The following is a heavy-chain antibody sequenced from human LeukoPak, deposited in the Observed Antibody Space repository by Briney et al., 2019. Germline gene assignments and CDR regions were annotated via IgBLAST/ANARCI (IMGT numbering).Heavy chain of an antibody. Sequence: GGSLRLSCAASGFTFDDYAMHWVRQAPGKGLEWVSVIYSGGSTYYADSVKGRFTVSRDNSKNTLYLQMNSLRAEDTAVYYCARDYTVTNDAFDIWGQGTMVTVSS. CDR1: GFTFDDYA. J-gene: IGHJ3*02. V-gene: IGHV3-66*02. D-gene: IGHD4-17*01. CDR3: ARDYTVTNDAFDI. CDR2: IYSGGST.